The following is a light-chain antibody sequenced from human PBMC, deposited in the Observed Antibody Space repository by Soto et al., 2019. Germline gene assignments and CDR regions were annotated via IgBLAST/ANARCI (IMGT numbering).Light chain of an antibody. Sequence: DIQMTQSPSSVSASVGDRVTITCRASQGIGSWLAWYQQKPGKAPKLLIYSASSLQNGVPSRFSGSGSGIDFTLTISSLQPEDFATYYCQQAHSLITFGQGTRMEIK. CDR3: QQAHSLIT. CDR1: QGIGSW. V-gene: IGKV1-12*01. J-gene: IGKJ5*01. CDR2: SAS.